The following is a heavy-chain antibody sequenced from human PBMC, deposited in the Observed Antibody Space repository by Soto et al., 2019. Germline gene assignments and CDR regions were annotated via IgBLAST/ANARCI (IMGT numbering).Heavy chain of an antibody. CDR2: IYYSGST. V-gene: IGHV4-59*01. CDR1: GGSISSYY. J-gene: IGHJ4*02. Sequence: SETLSLTCTVSGGSISSYYWSWIRQPPGKGLEWIGYIYYSGSTNYNPSLKSRVTISVDTSKNQFSLKLSSVTAADTAVYYCARARGYSYGYEGIRFDYWGQGTLVTVSS. CDR3: ARARGYSYGYEGIRFDY. D-gene: IGHD5-18*01.